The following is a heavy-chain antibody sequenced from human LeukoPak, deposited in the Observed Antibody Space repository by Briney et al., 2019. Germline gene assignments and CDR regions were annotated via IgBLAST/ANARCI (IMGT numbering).Heavy chain of an antibody. CDR1: GYTFTGYY. CDR3: AREGVEYSSGWHY. CDR2: INPNSGGT. J-gene: IGHJ4*02. D-gene: IGHD6-19*01. V-gene: IGHV1-2*02. Sequence: ASVKVSCKASGYTFTGYYMHWVRQAPGQGLEWMGWINPNSGGTNYAQKFQGRVTMTRDTSISTAYMELSRLRSDDTAVYYCAREGVEYSSGWHYWGQGTLVTVSS.